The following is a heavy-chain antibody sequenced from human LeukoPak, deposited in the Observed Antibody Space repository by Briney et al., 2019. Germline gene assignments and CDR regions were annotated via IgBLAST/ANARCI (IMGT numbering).Heavy chain of an antibody. J-gene: IGHJ4*02. V-gene: IGHV3-23*01. Sequence: PGGSLRLSCAASGFTFGTHAMTWVRQAPGKGLEWVSGMSGRGDTSYSAASVKGRFHISRENSKNTLFLQMNSLRAEDTAVYYCAKLAGIRGWFVYYFDYWGQGTLVTVS. D-gene: IGHD6-19*01. CDR1: GFTFGTHA. CDR2: MSGRGDTS. CDR3: AKLAGIRGWFVYYFDY.